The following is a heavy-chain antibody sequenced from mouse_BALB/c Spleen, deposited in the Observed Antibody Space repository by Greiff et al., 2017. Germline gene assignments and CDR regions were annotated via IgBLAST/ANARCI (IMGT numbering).Heavy chain of an antibody. CDR2: IWAGGST. Sequence: VQRVESGPGLVAPSQSLSITCTVSGFSLTSYGVHWVRQPPGKGLEWLGVIWAGGSTNYNSALMSRLSISKDNSKSQVFLKMNSLQTDDTAMYYCASPPMITTGFPFAYWGQGTLVTVSA. D-gene: IGHD2-4*01. CDR3: ASPPMITTGFPFAY. V-gene: IGHV2-9*02. J-gene: IGHJ3*01. CDR1: GFSLTSYG.